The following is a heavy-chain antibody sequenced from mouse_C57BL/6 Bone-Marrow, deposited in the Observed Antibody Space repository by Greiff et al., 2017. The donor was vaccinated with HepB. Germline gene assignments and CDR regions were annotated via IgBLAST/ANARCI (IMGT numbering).Heavy chain of an antibody. J-gene: IGHJ1*03. CDR3: ARLDYGSSCGGYFDV. D-gene: IGHD1-1*01. V-gene: IGHV3-8*01. CDR2: ISYSGST. CDR1: GYSFTSDY. Sequence: VQLKQSGPGLAKPSQTLSLSCSVTGYSFTSDYWNWIRKFPGNKLEYMGYISYSGSTYYNASLKSRISIIRDTSKNKYYLQLNSVTTEDTATYYCARLDYGSSCGGYFDVWGTGTTVTVSS.